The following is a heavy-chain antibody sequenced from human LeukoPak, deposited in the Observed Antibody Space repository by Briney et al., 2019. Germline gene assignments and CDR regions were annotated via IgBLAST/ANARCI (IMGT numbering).Heavy chain of an antibody. CDR1: GFTFSRYS. V-gene: IGHV3-21*01. CDR3: ARGTTSCCNDAFDI. Sequence: GGSLRLSCAASGFTFSRYSMNWVRQAPGKGLEWVSSISSSSSYIYYAGSVKGRFTISRDNAKNSLYLQMNSLRAEDTDVYYCARGTTSCCNDAFDIWGQGTMVTVSS. J-gene: IGHJ3*02. CDR2: ISSSSSYI. D-gene: IGHD2-2*01.